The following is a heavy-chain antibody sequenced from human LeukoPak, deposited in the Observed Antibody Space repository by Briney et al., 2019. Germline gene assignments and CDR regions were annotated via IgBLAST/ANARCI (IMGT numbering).Heavy chain of an antibody. V-gene: IGHV4-4*07. D-gene: IGHD4-17*01. CDR3: ARATVSGFHFDY. CDR2: IYTSGST. Sequence: LETLSLTCTVSGGSISSYYWGWIRQPAGKGLEWIGRIYTSGSTNYNPSLKSRVTMSVDTSKNQFSLKLSSVTAADTAVYYCARATVSGFHFDYWGQGTLVTVSS. CDR1: GGSISSYY. J-gene: IGHJ4*02.